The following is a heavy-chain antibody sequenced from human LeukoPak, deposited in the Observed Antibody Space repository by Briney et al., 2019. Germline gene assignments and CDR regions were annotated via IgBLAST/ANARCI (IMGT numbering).Heavy chain of an antibody. D-gene: IGHD4-17*01. CDR1: GGSISSGSYY. V-gene: IGHV4-61*02. Sequence: SQTLSLTCTVSGGSISSGSYYWSWIRQPAGKGLEWIGRICTSGSTNYNPSLKSRVTISVDTSKDQFSLKLSSVTAADTAVYYCARSNYGDLLFDYWGQGTLVTVSS. CDR2: ICTSGST. CDR3: ARSNYGDLLFDY. J-gene: IGHJ4*02.